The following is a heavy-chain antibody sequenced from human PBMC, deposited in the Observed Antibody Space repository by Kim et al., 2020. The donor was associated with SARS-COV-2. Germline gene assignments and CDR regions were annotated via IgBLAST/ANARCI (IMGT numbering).Heavy chain of an antibody. Sequence: SQTLSLTCAVYGGSFSGYYWSWIRQPPGKGLEWIGEINHSGSTNYNPSLKSRVTISVDTSKNQFSLKLSSVTAADTAVYYCARGSLRRGGAPHLKNWFYP. CDR3: ARGSLRRGGAPHLKNWFYP. V-gene: IGHV4-34*01. J-gene: IGHJ5*02. D-gene: IGHD4-17*01. CDR1: GGSFSGYY. CDR2: INHSGST.